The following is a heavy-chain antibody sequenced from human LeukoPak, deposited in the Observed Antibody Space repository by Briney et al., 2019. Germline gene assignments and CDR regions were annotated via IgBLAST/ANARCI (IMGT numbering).Heavy chain of an antibody. V-gene: IGHV4-38-2*01. Sequence: SETLSLTCAVSGYSISSGYYWGWIRQPPGKGLEWIGSIYHSGSTYYNPSLKSRVTISVDTSKNQFSLKLSSVTAADTAVYYCARPSLYGDYNYWGQGTLVTVSS. CDR3: ARPSLYGDYNY. CDR2: IYHSGST. CDR1: GYSISSGYY. J-gene: IGHJ4*02. D-gene: IGHD4-17*01.